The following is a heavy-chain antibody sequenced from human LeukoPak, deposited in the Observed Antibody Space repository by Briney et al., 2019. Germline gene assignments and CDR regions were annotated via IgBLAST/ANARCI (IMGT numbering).Heavy chain of an antibody. J-gene: IGHJ4*02. V-gene: IGHV3-66*01. CDR2: IYSGGST. D-gene: IGHD3-22*01. Sequence: PGGSLRLSCAASGFTVSSNYMSWVRQAPGKGLEWVSVIYSGGSTYYADSVKGRFTISRDNSKNTLYLQMNSLRAEDTAVYYCARAVRDYYDSSGYPYYFDYWGQGTLVTVSS. CDR1: GFTVSSNY. CDR3: ARAVRDYYDSSGYPYYFDY.